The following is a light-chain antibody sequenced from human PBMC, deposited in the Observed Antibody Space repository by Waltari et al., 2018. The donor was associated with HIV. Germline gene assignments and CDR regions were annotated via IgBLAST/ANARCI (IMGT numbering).Light chain of an antibody. CDR2: GAS. CDR3: QQSYGAPFT. V-gene: IGKV1-39*01. J-gene: IGKJ3*01. Sequence: IQMTQSPSALSASVGDAVTITSRASQKINRYLNWYQQKVGEAPKLLVYGASSLQSGVPVRFRGSGSGSEYKLTISNLQSDDFATYFCQQSYGAPFTFGPGSTV. CDR1: QKINRY.